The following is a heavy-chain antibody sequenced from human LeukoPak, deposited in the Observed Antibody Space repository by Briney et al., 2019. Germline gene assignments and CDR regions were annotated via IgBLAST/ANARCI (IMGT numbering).Heavy chain of an antibody. V-gene: IGHV3-48*04. CDR1: GFTFSSNA. J-gene: IGHJ6*03. CDR2: ISSSGSTI. Sequence: PGGSLRLSCAASGFTFSSNAMHWVRQAPGKGLEWVSYISSSGSTIYYADSVKGRFTISRDNAKNSLYLQMNSLRAEDTAVYYCARRGDYMDVWGKGTTVTVSS. CDR3: ARRGDYMDV.